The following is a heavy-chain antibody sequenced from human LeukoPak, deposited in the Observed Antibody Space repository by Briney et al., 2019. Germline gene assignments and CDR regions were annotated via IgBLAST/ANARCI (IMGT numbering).Heavy chain of an antibody. J-gene: IGHJ4*02. CDR2: ISGSGGST. D-gene: IGHD6-19*01. Sequence: PGGSLRLSCAASRFTFSSYAMSWVRQAPGKGLEWVSAISGSGGSTYYADSVKGRFTISRDNSKNTLYLQMNSLRAEDTAVYYCAKDLGYSSALDYWGQGTLVTVSS. CDR1: RFTFSSYA. V-gene: IGHV3-23*01. CDR3: AKDLGYSSALDY.